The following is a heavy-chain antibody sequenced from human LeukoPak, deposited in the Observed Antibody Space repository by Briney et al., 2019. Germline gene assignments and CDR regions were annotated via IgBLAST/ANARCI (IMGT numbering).Heavy chain of an antibody. Sequence: AASVKVSCKASGGTFSSYAISWVRQAPGQGLEWMGGIIPIFGTANYAQKFQGRVTITADESTSTAYMELSSLRSEDTAVYYCARDPRSITGTSLGVDVWGQGTTVTVS. CDR2: IIPIFGTA. D-gene: IGHD1-7*01. CDR1: GGTFSSYA. V-gene: IGHV1-69*13. J-gene: IGHJ6*02. CDR3: ARDPRSITGTSLGVDV.